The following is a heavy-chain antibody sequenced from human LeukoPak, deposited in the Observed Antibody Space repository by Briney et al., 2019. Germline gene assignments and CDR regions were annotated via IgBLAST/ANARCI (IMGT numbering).Heavy chain of an antibody. CDR1: GGSISSSSYN. V-gene: IGHV4-39*01. D-gene: IGHD6-13*01. Sequence: ASETLSLTCIVSGGSISSSSYNWGWIRQPPGMGLEWIGSIYYTGSTYYNPSLKGRLTISVDTSKNQFSLKLSSVTTADTAVYYCARHDRIIASPLIWGHGTLVTVSS. J-gene: IGHJ4*01. CDR2: IYYTGST. CDR3: ARHDRIIASPLI.